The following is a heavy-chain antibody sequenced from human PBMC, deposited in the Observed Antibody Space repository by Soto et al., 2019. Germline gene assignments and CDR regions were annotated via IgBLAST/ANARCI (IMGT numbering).Heavy chain of an antibody. Sequence: QVQLQESGPGLVKPSGTLSLTCAVSGGSISSSNWWSWVRQPPGKGPEWIGGIYHSVNTNCNPSLKSRVTMAVDKSRNQFSLKLSSVTAADTAVYYCARRWGEGRVDYWGQGTLVTVSS. CDR1: GGSISSSNW. D-gene: IGHD3-10*01. J-gene: IGHJ4*02. CDR3: ARRWGEGRVDY. V-gene: IGHV4-4*02. CDR2: IYHSVNT.